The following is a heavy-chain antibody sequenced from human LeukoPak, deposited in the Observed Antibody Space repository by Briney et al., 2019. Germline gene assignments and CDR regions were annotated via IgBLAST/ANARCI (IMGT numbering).Heavy chain of an antibody. CDR3: ARDPGDYVGNDAFDI. J-gene: IGHJ3*02. Sequence: GGSLRLSCAASGFIFSSHAMSWVRQAPGKGLEWVSGISGSGSNTYYADSVKGRFTISRDNSKNTLYLQMNSLRAEDTAVYYCARDPGDYVGNDAFDIWGQGTMVTVSS. D-gene: IGHD4-17*01. CDR2: ISGSGSNT. CDR1: GFIFSSHA. V-gene: IGHV3-23*01.